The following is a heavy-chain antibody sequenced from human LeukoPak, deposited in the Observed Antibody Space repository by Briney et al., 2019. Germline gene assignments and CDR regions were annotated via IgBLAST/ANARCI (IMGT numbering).Heavy chain of an antibody. V-gene: IGHV3-11*01. CDR1: GFTFSDCY. J-gene: IGHJ6*03. D-gene: IGHD6-13*01. CDR3: ARDRGYTYYYYYMDV. CDR2: ISSSGSTI. Sequence: GGSLRLSCAASGFTFSDCYMSWIRQAPGKGLEWVSYISSSGSTIYYADSVKGRFTISRDNAKNSLYLQMNSLRAEDTAVYYCARDRGYTYYYYYMDVWGKGTTVTVSS.